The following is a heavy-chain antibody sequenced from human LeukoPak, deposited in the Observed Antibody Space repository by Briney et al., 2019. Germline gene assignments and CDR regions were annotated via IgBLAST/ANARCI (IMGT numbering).Heavy chain of an antibody. J-gene: IGHJ4*02. CDR3: ARTQNTWELGGRYYFDY. D-gene: IGHD1-26*01. CDR1: GGTFSSYA. Sequence: SVKVSCKASGGTFSSYAISWVRQAPGQGLEWMGGIIPIFGTANYAQKFQGRVTITADKSTSTAYMELSSLRSEDTAVYYCARTQNTWELGGRYYFDYWGQGTLVTVSS. V-gene: IGHV1-69*06. CDR2: IIPIFGTA.